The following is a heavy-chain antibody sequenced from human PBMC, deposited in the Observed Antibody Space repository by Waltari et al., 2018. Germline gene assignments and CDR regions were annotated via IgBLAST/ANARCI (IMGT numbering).Heavy chain of an antibody. D-gene: IGHD3-22*01. CDR2: ISGGSSYK. CDR3: AREWGVMIGTAGYYFDY. V-gene: IGHV3-21*01. Sequence: EVQLVGSGGGLVKPGGSLTLSLAPQGFPLRRYPMTLVRRAPGKGLEWVSSISGGSSYKYYADSVKGRFTISRDNVKNSLYLQMNSLRAEDTAVYYCAREWGVMIGTAGYYFDYWAQGTLVTVSS. CDR1: GFPLRRYP. J-gene: IGHJ4*02.